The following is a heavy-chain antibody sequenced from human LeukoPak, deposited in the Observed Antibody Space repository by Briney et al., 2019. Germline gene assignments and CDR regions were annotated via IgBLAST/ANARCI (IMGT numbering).Heavy chain of an antibody. CDR3: ARHGDMFYSDTTDYFKPWYLES. CDR1: GGTFITNG. CDR2: IIPIFGST. D-gene: IGHD3-22*01. V-gene: IGHV1-69*01. J-gene: IGHJ4*02. Sequence: GSSVKVSCKASGGTFITNGITWVRQAPGQGLEWMAGIIPIFGSTDYAQKFRGRVTLTSDESTTTVYMELSSLRSEDTAVYYCARHGDMFYSDTTDYFKPWYLESWGQGTLVTVSS.